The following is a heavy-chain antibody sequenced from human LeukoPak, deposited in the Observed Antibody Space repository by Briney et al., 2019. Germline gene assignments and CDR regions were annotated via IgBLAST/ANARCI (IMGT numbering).Heavy chain of an antibody. Sequence: ASVKVSCKASGGTFSSYAISWVRQAPGQGLEWMGRIIPIFGIANYAQKFQGRVTITADKSTSTAYMELSSLRSEDTAVYYCAGDYQGGDGYNFLDYWGQGTLVTVSS. CDR3: AGDYQGGDGYNFLDY. CDR2: IIPIFGIA. D-gene: IGHD5-24*01. CDR1: GGTFSSYA. V-gene: IGHV1-69*04. J-gene: IGHJ4*02.